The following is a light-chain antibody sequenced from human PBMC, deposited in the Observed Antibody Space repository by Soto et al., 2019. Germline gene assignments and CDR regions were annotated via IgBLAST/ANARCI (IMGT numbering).Light chain of an antibody. Sequence: EIVLTQSPGTLSLSPGERATLSCRASQSVSNNYLAWYQQKPGLAPRLLIYDASIRATGIPDRFSGSGSGADFTLTISRLEPEDFALYYCQQYSTSRTFGQGTKVDIK. V-gene: IGKV3D-20*01. CDR3: QQYSTSRT. J-gene: IGKJ1*01. CDR2: DAS. CDR1: QSVSNNY.